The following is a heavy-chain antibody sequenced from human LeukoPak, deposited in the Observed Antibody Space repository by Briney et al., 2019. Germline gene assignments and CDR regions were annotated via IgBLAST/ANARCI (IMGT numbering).Heavy chain of an antibody. V-gene: IGHV4-39*07. Sequence: PSETLSLTCTVSGGSISSNSYYWGWIRQPPGKGLEWIGSIYYSGTTYYNPSLTSRVTISVDTSKNQFSLKLSSVTAADTAVYYCARGVGDYLLRYWFDPWGQGTLVTVSS. CDR2: IYYSGTT. CDR1: GGSISSNSYY. D-gene: IGHD4-17*01. CDR3: ARGVGDYLLRYWFDP. J-gene: IGHJ5*02.